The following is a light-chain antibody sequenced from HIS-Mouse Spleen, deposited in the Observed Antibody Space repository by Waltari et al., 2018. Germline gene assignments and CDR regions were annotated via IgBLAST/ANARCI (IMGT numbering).Light chain of an antibody. Sequence: SYELTQPPSVSVSPGQTARLTCSGDDLPKTYAYWYQQKSGQAPVLVIYDDSKRPSGIPERFSGSSSGTMATLTISGAQVEDEADYYCYSTDSSGNHRVFGGGTKLTVL. CDR1: DLPKTY. CDR3: YSTDSSGNHRV. J-gene: IGLJ2*01. V-gene: IGLV3-10*01. CDR2: DDS.